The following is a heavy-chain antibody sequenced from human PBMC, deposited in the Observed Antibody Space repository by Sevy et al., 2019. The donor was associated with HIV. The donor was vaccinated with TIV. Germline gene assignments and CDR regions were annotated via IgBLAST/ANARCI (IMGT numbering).Heavy chain of an antibody. Sequence: GGSLRLSCAASGFTVSSDYMTWVRQAPGKGLEWVSVIYSGGTTYYADSVKGRFTISGDNSKNTVYLQMNSLGAEDTAVYYCARESSSTWQAGYYGMAVWGQGTTVTVSS. CDR2: IYSGGTT. CDR3: ARESSSTWQAGYYGMAV. D-gene: IGHD6-13*01. CDR1: GFTVSSDY. V-gene: IGHV3-66*01. J-gene: IGHJ6*02.